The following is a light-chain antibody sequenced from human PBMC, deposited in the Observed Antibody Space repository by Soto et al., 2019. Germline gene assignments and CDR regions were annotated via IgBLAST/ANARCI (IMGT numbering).Light chain of an antibody. V-gene: IGLV1-40*01. CDR1: SSNIGAGYD. Sequence: QSALTQPPSVSGAPGQRLTVSCTGSSSNIGAGYDVHWYQQLPGTAPKLLISGNSNRPAGVPDRFSGSKSGTSASLAITGLQAEDEAEYHCQSYDSKLRAYVFGTGTKLTVL. CDR3: QSYDSKLRAYV. J-gene: IGLJ1*01. CDR2: GNS.